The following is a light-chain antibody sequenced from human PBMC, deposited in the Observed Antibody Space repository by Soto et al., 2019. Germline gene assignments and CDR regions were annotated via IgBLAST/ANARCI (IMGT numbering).Light chain of an antibody. J-gene: IGKJ2*01. Sequence: DILMTQSPSSLSASVGDRVTITCRASQTFSNYLNWYQQKPGKAPRLLIYMASTLQSGVPSRFSGSGSGTDFTLPISSLQPEDSAIYYCQQSYITPYTFGQGTKLEIK. V-gene: IGKV1-39*01. CDR2: MAS. CDR1: QTFSNY. CDR3: QQSYITPYT.